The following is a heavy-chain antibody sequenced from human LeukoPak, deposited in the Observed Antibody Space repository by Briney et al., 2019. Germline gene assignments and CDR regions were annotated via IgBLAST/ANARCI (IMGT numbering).Heavy chain of an antibody. CDR2: IIPIFGTA. V-gene: IGHV1-69*05. D-gene: IGHD1-26*01. J-gene: IGHJ4*02. CDR3: ARAAGSGSYFGLDY. CDR1: GGTFSSYA. Sequence: ASVKVSCKASGGTFSSYAISWVRQAPGQGLEWMGGIIPIFGTANYAQKFQGRVTITTDESTSTAYMELSSLRSEDTAVYYCARAAGSGSYFGLDYWGQGTLVTVSS.